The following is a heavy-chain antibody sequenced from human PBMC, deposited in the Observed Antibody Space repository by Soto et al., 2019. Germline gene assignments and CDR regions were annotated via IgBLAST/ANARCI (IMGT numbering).Heavy chain of an antibody. J-gene: IGHJ4*02. V-gene: IGHV3-9*01. Sequence: DVQLVESGGGLVQPGGSLRLSCAASGFTFDDYSMHWVRQAPGRGLEWVSGISWHSGSIDYADSVKGRFTISRDNAKNSLYLEMNSLRPEDTALYYCARGDLGAVAGYFEYWGQGTLVTVSS. D-gene: IGHD6-19*01. CDR2: ISWHSGSI. CDR1: GFTFDDYS. CDR3: ARGDLGAVAGYFEY.